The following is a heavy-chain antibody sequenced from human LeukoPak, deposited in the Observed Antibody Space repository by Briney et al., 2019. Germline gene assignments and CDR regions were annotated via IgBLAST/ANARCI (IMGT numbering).Heavy chain of an antibody. D-gene: IGHD1-26*01. CDR1: GFNFGNYA. J-gene: IGHJ4*02. V-gene: IGHV3-23*01. CDR2: VSDGGGST. CDR3: ATGGYSGLFLFNY. Sequence: PGGSLRLSCAASGFNFGNYAMSWVRQAPGKGLEWVSGVSDGGGSTHYADSVKGRFTISRDTSKNTLYLQMNSLRVEDTAIYFCATGGYSGLFLFNYWGQGTLATVSS.